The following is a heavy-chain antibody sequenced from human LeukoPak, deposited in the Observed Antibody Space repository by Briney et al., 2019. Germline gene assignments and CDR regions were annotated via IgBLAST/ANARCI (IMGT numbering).Heavy chain of an antibody. CDR2: INARGDT. CDR1: GGSISSYY. V-gene: IGHV4-34*01. D-gene: IGHD2-2*01. J-gene: IGHJ5*02. CDR3: ARGQVPAARGYNWFDP. Sequence: PSETLSLTCTVSGGSISSYYWNWIRQPPGKGLEWIGEINARGDTNYNPSLKSRVTISVDTSKKQFSLRLTSTIAADTALYYCARGQVPAARGYNWFDPWGQGTLVTVSS.